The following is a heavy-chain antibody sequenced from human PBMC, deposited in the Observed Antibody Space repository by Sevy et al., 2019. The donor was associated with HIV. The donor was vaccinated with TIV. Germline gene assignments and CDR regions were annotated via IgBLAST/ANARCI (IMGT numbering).Heavy chain of an antibody. CDR3: ARGPAYYDFWSGYKGMDV. CDR1: GFTFSDYY. J-gene: IGHJ6*02. Sequence: GGSLILSCAASGFTFSDYYMSWIRQAPGKGLEWVSYISSSGSTIYYADSVKGRFTISRDNAKNSLYLQMNSLRAEDTAVYYCARGPAYYDFWSGYKGMDVWGQGTTVTVSS. CDR2: ISSSGSTI. D-gene: IGHD3-3*01. V-gene: IGHV3-11*04.